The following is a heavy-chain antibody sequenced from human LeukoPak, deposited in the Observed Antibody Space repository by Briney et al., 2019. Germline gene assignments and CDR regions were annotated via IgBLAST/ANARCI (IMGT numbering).Heavy chain of an antibody. CDR3: ARVRGSGWNFDY. J-gene: IGHJ4*02. V-gene: IGHV4-59*08. Sequence: PSETLSLTCTVSGGSISSYYWSRIRQPPGKGLEWIGYIYYSGSTNYNPSLKSRVTISVDTSKNQFSPKLSSVTAADTAVYYCARVRGSGWNFDYWGQGTLVTVSS. CDR1: GGSISSYY. D-gene: IGHD6-19*01. CDR2: IYYSGST.